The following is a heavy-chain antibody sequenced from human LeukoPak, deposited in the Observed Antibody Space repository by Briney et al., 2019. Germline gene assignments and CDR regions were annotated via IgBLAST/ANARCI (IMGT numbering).Heavy chain of an antibody. CDR1: GFTFSDYY. CDR2: ISGSGGST. D-gene: IGHD2-15*01. J-gene: IGHJ4*02. Sequence: GGSLRLSCAASGFTFSDYYMSWIRQAPGKGLDWVSAISGSGGSTYYADSVKGRFTVSRDNSKNTLYLQMNSLRAEDTAVYYCAKDEVVVAASFDYWGQGTLVTVSS. CDR3: AKDEVVVAASFDY. V-gene: IGHV3-23*01.